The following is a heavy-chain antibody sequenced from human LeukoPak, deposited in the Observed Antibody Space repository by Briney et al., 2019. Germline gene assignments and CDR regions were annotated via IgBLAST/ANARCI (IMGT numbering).Heavy chain of an antibody. Sequence: ASVKVSCKASGYTFTSYGISWVRQAPGQGLEWMGWINTNTGNPTYAQGFTGRFVFSLDTSVSTAYLQISSLKAEDTAVYYCAREGFDCSGGSCVTVNWFDPWGQGTLVTVSS. CDR1: GYTFTSYG. J-gene: IGHJ5*02. D-gene: IGHD2-15*01. CDR3: AREGFDCSGGSCVTVNWFDP. CDR2: INTNTGNP. V-gene: IGHV7-4-1*02.